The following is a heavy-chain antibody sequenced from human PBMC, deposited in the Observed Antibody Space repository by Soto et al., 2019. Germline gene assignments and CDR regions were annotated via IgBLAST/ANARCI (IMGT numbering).Heavy chain of an antibody. CDR1: GFTFSSYS. D-gene: IGHD3-16*02. V-gene: IGHV3-21*01. Sequence: GSLRLSCXASGFTFSSYSTNWVRQAPGKGLEWVSSISSSSSYIYYADSVKGRFTISRDNAKNSLYLQMNRLRAEDTAVYYCARDTYYDYVWGSYRSYYFDYWGQGTLVTVSS. J-gene: IGHJ4*02. CDR3: ARDTYYDYVWGSYRSYYFDY. CDR2: ISSSSSYI.